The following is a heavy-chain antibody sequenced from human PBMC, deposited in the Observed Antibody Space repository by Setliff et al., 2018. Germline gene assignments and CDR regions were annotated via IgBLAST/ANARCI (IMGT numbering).Heavy chain of an antibody. D-gene: IGHD3-22*01. V-gene: IGHV1-18*01. CDR1: GYTLTELS. J-gene: IGHJ6*03. CDR3: ARDGPSNYYDRSAYVYYYMDV. Sequence: ASVKVSCKVSGYTLTELSIHWVRQAPGQGLEWMGWISAYNGDTDYAQRLQGRVAMTTDASTSTAYMELRSLRSDDTAVYYCARDGPSNYYDRSAYVYYYMDVWGKGTTVTVSS. CDR2: ISAYNGDT.